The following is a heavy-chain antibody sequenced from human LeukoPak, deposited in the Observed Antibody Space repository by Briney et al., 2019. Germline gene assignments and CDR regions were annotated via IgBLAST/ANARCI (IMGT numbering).Heavy chain of an antibody. CDR3: ATNGPGIAVAGYVDY. V-gene: IGHV3-30-3*01. CDR1: GFTFSGYT. Sequence: GRSLRLSCAASGFTFSGYTMHWVRQAPGKGLEWVAVMSYDGSNEYYADSVKGRFTISRDNSKNTLYLQMNSLRAEDTAVYYCATNGPGIAVAGYVDYWGQGTLVIVSS. J-gene: IGHJ4*02. D-gene: IGHD6-19*01. CDR2: MSYDGSNE.